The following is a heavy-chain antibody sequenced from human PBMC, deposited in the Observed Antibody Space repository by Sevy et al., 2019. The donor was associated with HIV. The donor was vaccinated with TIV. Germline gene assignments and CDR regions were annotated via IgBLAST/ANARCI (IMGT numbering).Heavy chain of an antibody. CDR1: GFNLTDYY. D-gene: IGHD2-15*01. CDR2: ISGGDTTT. J-gene: IGHJ4*02. V-gene: IGHV3-11*01. CDR3: AAISGYCRDGTCYAGTSIDQ. Sequence: GGSLRLSCAASGFNLTDYYINWIRQAPGKGLEWNSYISGGDTTTYYSDSVKGRFTVSRDNAKNSVFLQMISLRAGDTAVYYCAAISGYCRDGTCYAGTSIDQWGEGSLVTVSS.